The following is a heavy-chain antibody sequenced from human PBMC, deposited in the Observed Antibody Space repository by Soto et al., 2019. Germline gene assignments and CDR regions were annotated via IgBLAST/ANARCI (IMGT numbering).Heavy chain of an antibody. CDR1: GGSIRSYY. CDR2: IYTSGST. D-gene: IGHD2-15*01. V-gene: IGHV4-4*07. Sequence: SETLSLTCTVSGGSIRSYYWSWIRQPAGKPLEWIGRIYTSGSTNYNPSLKSRVTMSVDTSKNQFSLNLSSVTAADTAVYFCARGRYCLTGRCFPNWFDSWGQGTLVTVSS. CDR3: ARGRYCLTGRCFPNWFDS. J-gene: IGHJ5*01.